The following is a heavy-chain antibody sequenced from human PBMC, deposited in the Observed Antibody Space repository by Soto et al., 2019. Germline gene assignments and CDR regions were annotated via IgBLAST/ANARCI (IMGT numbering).Heavy chain of an antibody. D-gene: IGHD3-22*01. Sequence: QVQLVQSGAEVKKPGSSVKVSCKASGGTFSSYAITWVRQAPGQGLAWMGGIIPIFGTANYAQKFQGRVTITSDESTSTSYMELSSLRSEDTAVYYCARDRGPSSGYYPDWFDPWGQGTLVTVSS. V-gene: IGHV1-69*05. CDR3: ARDRGPSSGYYPDWFDP. CDR2: IIPIFGTA. CDR1: GGTFSSYA. J-gene: IGHJ5*02.